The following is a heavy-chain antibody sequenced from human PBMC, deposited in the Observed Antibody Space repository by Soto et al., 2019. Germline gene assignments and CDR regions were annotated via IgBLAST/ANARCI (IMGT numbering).Heavy chain of an antibody. CDR2: IYPGDSDT. Sequence: PGESLKSSCKGSGYSFTSYWIGWVRQMPVKGLEWMGIIYPGDSDTRYSPSFQGQVTISADKSISTAYLQWSSLKASDTAMYYCVRLGWWELLLGSCCDYWGQGTLVTV. CDR3: VRLGWWELLLGSCCDY. J-gene: IGHJ4*02. CDR1: GYSFTSYW. D-gene: IGHD1-26*01. V-gene: IGHV5-51*01.